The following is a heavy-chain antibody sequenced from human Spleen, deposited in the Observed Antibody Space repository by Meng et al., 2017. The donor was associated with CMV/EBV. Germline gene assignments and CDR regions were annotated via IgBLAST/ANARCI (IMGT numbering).Heavy chain of an antibody. D-gene: IGHD6-13*01. J-gene: IGHJ4*02. V-gene: IGHV3-30*04. CDR2: ISYDGSNK. CDR1: GFTFSSYA. CDR3: ARAGAGSSSWYSIDY. Sequence: GESLKISCAASGFTFSSYAMHWVRQAPGKGLEWVAVISYDGSNKYYADSVKGRFTISRDNSKNTLNLEMNSLRREDTAVYHCARAGAGSSSWYSIDYWGQGTLVTVSS.